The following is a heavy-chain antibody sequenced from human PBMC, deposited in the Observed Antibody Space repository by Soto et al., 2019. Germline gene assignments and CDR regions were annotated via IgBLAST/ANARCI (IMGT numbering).Heavy chain of an antibody. D-gene: IGHD1-26*01. CDR2: ISPFNGHT. J-gene: IGHJ4*02. Sequence: HVQLVQSGSEVKKPGASVKVSCKPSGYTFTNYVISWVRQAPGQGLEYMGWISPFNGHTKYAQKFQGRVTLTTETSTSTAYMELRSLINDDTAVYYCARDAGSESYLAYWGQGTLVSVSS. CDR3: ARDAGSESYLAY. CDR1: GYTFTNYV. V-gene: IGHV1-18*01.